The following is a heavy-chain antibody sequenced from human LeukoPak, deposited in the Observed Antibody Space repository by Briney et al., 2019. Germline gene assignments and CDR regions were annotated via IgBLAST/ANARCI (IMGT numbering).Heavy chain of an antibody. J-gene: IGHJ4*02. CDR2: VNLQGST. Sequence: KSSETLSLTCTVSGGYTGSHYWSWIRQPPGKGLEWIGEVNLQGSTNYNPSLMGRVAISVDTSENHISLQLTSVTAADTAVYYCAREGGPYRPLDYSGQGTLVTVSS. CDR3: AREGGPYRPLDY. CDR1: GGYTGSHY. V-gene: IGHV4-59*11.